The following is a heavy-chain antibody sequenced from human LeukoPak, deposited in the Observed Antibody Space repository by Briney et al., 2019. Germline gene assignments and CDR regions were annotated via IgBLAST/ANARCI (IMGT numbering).Heavy chain of an antibody. CDR3: ATDVTGGAISF. CDR1: GFTSSTYA. Sequence: GGSLRLSCAASGFTSSTYAMSWVRQAPGKGLEWVSIITSSGGSTNYADSVKGRFTISRDNSKNTLYLQMNSLKPDDTAVYYCATDVTGGAISFWGQGALVTVSS. CDR2: ITSSGGST. V-gene: IGHV3-23*01. J-gene: IGHJ4*02. D-gene: IGHD1-14*01.